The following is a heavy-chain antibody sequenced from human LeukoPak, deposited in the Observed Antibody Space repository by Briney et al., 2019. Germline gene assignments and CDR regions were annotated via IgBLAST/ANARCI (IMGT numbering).Heavy chain of an antibody. J-gene: IGHJ5*02. V-gene: IGHV3-20*01. CDR3: ARDPYSSSSGGYWFDP. CDR1: GFTFDDYG. Sequence: GGSLRLPCAASGFTFDDYGMSWVRQAPGKGLEWVSGINWNGGSAGYADSVKGRFTISRDNAKNSLYLQMNSLRAEDTALYHCARDPYSSSSGGYWFDPWGQGTLVTVSS. CDR2: INWNGGSA. D-gene: IGHD6-6*01.